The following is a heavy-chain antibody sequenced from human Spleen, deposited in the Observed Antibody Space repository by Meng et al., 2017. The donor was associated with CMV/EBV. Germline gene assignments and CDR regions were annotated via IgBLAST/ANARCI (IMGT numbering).Heavy chain of an antibody. J-gene: IGHJ4*02. CDR1: GYTFTGYY. CDR3: ARDRTIAAADRFDY. Sequence: ASVKVSCKASGYTFTGYYIHWVRQAPGQGLEWMGWINPDSGGTNFAQEFQGRVTLTRDTSISAAYMELRRLKSEDTAVYYCARDRTIAAADRFDYWGQGTLVTVSS. V-gene: IGHV1-2*02. CDR2: INPDSGGT. D-gene: IGHD6-13*01.